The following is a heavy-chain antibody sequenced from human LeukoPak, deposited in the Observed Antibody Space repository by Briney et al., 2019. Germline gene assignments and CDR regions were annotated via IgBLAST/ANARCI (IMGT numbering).Heavy chain of an antibody. D-gene: IGHD3-3*01. CDR2: IYHSGST. CDR1: GGSISSGGYY. CDR3: ARIRTIFGVVIIGHRKNHYYMDV. Sequence: SQTLSLTCTVSGGSISSGGYYWSWIRQPPGKGLEWIGYIYHSGSTYYNPSLKSRVTISVDRSKNQFSLKLSSVTAADTAVYYCARIRTIFGVVIIGHRKNHYYMDVWGKGTTVTVSS. V-gene: IGHV4-30-2*01. J-gene: IGHJ6*03.